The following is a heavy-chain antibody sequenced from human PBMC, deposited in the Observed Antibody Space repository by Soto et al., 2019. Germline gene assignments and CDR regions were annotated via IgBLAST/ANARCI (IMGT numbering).Heavy chain of an antibody. D-gene: IGHD2-15*01. V-gene: IGHV1-18*01. CDR1: GYTFTSYG. CDR2: ISAYNGNT. J-gene: IGHJ3*02. CDR3: VRLRVVAAAPVDAFDI. Sequence: ASVKVSCKASGYTFTSYGISWVRQAPGQGLEWMGWISAYNGNTNYAQKLQGRVTMTTDTSTSTAYMQLRSMRSDDTAAYYGVRLRVVAAAPVDAFDIWGQGTMVTVSS.